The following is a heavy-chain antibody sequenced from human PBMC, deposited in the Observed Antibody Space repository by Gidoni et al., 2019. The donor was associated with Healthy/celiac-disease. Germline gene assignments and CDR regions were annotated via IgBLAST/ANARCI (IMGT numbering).Heavy chain of an antibody. Sequence: QVQLVQSGAEVKKPGSSVKVSCKASGGTFSSYAISWVRQAPGQGLEWMGGIIPIFGTANYAQKFQGRVTITADESTSTAYMELSSLRSEDTAVYYCARLGRDSYGYSPYYFDYWGQGTLVTVSS. D-gene: IGHD5-18*01. CDR1: GGTFSSYA. CDR2: IIPIFGTA. V-gene: IGHV1-69*01. J-gene: IGHJ4*02. CDR3: ARLGRDSYGYSPYYFDY.